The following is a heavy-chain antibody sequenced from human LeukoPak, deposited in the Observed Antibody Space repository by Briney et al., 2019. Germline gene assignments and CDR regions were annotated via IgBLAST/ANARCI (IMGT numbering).Heavy chain of an antibody. CDR1: GASVSTSDYS. CDR3: ARVFDS. Sequence: PSETLSLTCTVSGASVSTSDYSWGWFRQSPVKGLEWIGDVFYTGKTNYNPSLRGRATISIDTSKNQFSLKLTYVTAADSAVYYCARVFDSWGQGTLVTVSS. J-gene: IGHJ4*02. CDR2: VFYTGKT. V-gene: IGHV4-39*07.